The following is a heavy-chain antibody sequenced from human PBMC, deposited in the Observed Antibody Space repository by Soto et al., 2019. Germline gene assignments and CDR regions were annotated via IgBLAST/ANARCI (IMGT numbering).Heavy chain of an antibody. Sequence: EVQLVESGGGLVKPGGSLRLSCAASGFTFSDAWMTWVRQARGKGLEWIGRIKDKSDGGATDYAAPVNGRFSISRDDSKSTVYLQMSSLKTEDTAMYYCTPDWALTQLDYDYVWGSYRRFEYWGQGTLVIVSS. CDR2: IKDKSDGGAT. D-gene: IGHD3-16*02. CDR3: TPDWALTQLDYDYVWGSYRRFEY. J-gene: IGHJ4*02. CDR1: GFTFSDAW. V-gene: IGHV3-15*01.